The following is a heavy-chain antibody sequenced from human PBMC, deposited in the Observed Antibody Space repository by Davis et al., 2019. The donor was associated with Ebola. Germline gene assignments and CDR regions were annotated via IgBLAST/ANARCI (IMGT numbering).Heavy chain of an antibody. CDR3: AREPKAVEGYCSGGSCYPDY. V-gene: IGHV1-18*01. CDR1: GGTFSSYA. CDR2: ISAYNGNT. J-gene: IGHJ4*02. Sequence: ASVKVTCKASGGTFSSYAISWVRQAPGQGLEWMGWISAYNGNTNYAQKLQGRVTMTTDTSTSTAYMELRSLRSDDTAVYYCAREPKAVEGYCSGGSCYPDYWGQGTLVTVSS. D-gene: IGHD2-15*01.